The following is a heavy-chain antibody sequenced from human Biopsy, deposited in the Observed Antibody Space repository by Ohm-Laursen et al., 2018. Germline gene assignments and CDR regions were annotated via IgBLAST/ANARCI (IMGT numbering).Heavy chain of an antibody. CDR1: GGSISNNNYY. V-gene: IGHV4-39*01. D-gene: IGHD3-22*01. CDR2: IFYRGST. CDR3: ARDYDTSGYYYVS. J-gene: IGHJ5*02. Sequence: SDTLSLTCTVSGGSISNNNYYWGWIRQPPGKGPEWIGSIFYRGSTTYKPSFKSRVNMSVNTSKNQFSLKLNSVTAADTAVYYCARDYDTSGYYYVSWGQGTLVTVSS.